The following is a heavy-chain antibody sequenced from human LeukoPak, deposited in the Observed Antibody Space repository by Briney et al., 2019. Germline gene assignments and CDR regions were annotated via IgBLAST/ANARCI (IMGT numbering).Heavy chain of an antibody. CDR3: ATLALQRRTYKRGTYCSGGRCRPAFDY. D-gene: IGHD2-15*01. V-gene: IGHV4-39*01. CDR1: GGSVGSSSYY. Sequence: SQTLSLTCTVSGGSVGSSSYYWGWIRQPPGKGLEWIGNISYSGSTYYNPSLKSRVTVSVDTSKNQFSLKLSSVTAADTAVYYCATLALQRRTYKRGTYCSGGRCRPAFDYWGQGTLVTVSS. J-gene: IGHJ4*02. CDR2: ISYSGST.